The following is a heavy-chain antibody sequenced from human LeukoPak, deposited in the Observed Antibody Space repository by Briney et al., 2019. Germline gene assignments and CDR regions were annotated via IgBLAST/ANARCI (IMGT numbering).Heavy chain of an antibody. CDR2: VSHNGGN. CDR1: GFNFTLYG. Sequence: GGSLRLSCEASGFNFTLYGIHWVRQAPGKGLEWVAVVSHNGGNADSVKGRFTISRDNSKNMVYLQMNSLRGDDTAVYYCARATYGSGSYFFDYWGQGTLVTVPS. J-gene: IGHJ4*02. D-gene: IGHD3-10*01. V-gene: IGHV3-30*03. CDR3: ARATYGSGSYFFDY.